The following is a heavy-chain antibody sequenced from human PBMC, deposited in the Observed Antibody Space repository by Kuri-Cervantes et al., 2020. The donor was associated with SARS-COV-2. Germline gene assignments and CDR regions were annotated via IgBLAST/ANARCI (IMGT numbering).Heavy chain of an antibody. CDR3: AREGSRSSSHPVYY. CDR2: INPSGDST. CDR1: GYIFNIYY. J-gene: IGHJ4*02. D-gene: IGHD6-6*01. V-gene: IGHV1-46*02. Sequence: ASVKVSCKASGYIFNIYYMHWVRQAPGQGPEWMGIINPSGDSTTYAQKFQGRVTMTRDSSTSTLYMELSSLTSDDTAVYYCAREGSRSSSHPVYYWGQGTLVTVSS.